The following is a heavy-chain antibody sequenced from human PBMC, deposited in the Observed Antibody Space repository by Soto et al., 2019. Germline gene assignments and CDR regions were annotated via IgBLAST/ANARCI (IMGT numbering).Heavy chain of an antibody. V-gene: IGHV5-10-1*01. CDR1: GYSFTSYW. J-gene: IGHJ6*02. D-gene: IGHD3-16*01. Sequence: EVQLVQSGAEVKKPGESLRISCKGSGYSFTSYWISWVRQMPGKGLEWMGRIDPIDSSTNYSPSFEGHVTTSADKSISTAYLQSSTLKASDTAMYYCARRAHMSRRGETFSYYYYGMDVWGQGTTVTVSS. CDR2: IDPIDSST. CDR3: ARRAHMSRRGETFSYYYYGMDV.